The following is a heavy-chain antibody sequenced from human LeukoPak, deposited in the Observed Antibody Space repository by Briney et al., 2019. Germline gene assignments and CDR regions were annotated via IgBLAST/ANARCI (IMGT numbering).Heavy chain of an antibody. CDR3: AREGRIVVVPAAKPGTNGMDV. J-gene: IGHJ6*02. CDR1: GFTFSSYS. D-gene: IGHD2-2*02. CDR2: ISSSSSYI. Sequence: PGGSLRLSCAASGFTFSSYSMNWVRQAPGKGLGWVSSISSSSSYIYYADSVKGRFTISRDNAKNSLYLQMNSLRAEDTAVYYCAREGRIVVVPAAKPGTNGMDVWGQGTTVTVSS. V-gene: IGHV3-21*01.